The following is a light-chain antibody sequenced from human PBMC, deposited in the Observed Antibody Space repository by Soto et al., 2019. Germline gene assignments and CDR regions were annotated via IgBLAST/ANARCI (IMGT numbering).Light chain of an antibody. CDR1: RGISSA. CDR3: QQFNSYPRT. Sequence: AIQLTQSPSSLSASVGDRVTITCRASRGISSALVWYQQKPGKAPELLIYDASTLQSGVPSRFSGSESGTDFTLTISSLQPEDSATYYCQQFNSYPRTFGPGTKVDIK. J-gene: IGKJ3*01. V-gene: IGKV1-13*02. CDR2: DAS.